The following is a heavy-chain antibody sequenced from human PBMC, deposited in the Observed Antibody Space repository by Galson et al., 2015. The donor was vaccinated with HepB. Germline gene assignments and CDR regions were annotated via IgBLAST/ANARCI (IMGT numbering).Heavy chain of an antibody. J-gene: IGHJ3*02. V-gene: IGHV3-30-3*01. CDR3: ARGGFYDILTGYYVGSLSRDAVDI. Sequence: SLRLSCAASGLTLSSYAMHWVRQAPGKGLEWVAIISYDGNKKYYADSMKGRFTISRDNSKNTLYLQMSSLRAADTAVYYCARGGFYDILTGYYVGSLSRDAVDIWGQGTMVTVSS. CDR2: ISYDGNKK. CDR1: GLTLSSYA. D-gene: IGHD3-9*01.